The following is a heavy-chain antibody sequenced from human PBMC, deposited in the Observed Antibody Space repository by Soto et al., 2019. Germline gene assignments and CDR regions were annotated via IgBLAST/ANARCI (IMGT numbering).Heavy chain of an antibody. Sequence: QVQLVESGGGLVKPGGSLRLSCAASGFTFSDYHMSWIRQAPGKGLEWVSYISNTARTINYADSVKGRFAISRDNAKDSVYLQMNSLSAEDTLVYYCARDGTNRGSWFDPWGQGTLVTVSS. J-gene: IGHJ5*02. CDR2: ISNTARTI. V-gene: IGHV3-11*01. CDR3: ARDGTNRGSWFDP. CDR1: GFTFSDYH. D-gene: IGHD7-27*01.